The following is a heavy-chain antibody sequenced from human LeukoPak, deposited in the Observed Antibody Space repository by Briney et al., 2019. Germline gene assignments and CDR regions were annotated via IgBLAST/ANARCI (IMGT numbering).Heavy chain of an antibody. D-gene: IGHD4-11*01. CDR2: IYYSGTT. CDR3: ARGRPGYSTPFEY. CDR1: GGSVSSYY. J-gene: IGHJ4*02. Sequence: PSETLSLTCTVSGGSVSSYYWSWIRQPPGKGLEWVGYIYYSGTTNYNPSLKSRVTISVDTSMNQFSLKLSSVTAADTAVYYCARGRPGYSTPFEYWGQGTLVTVSS. V-gene: IGHV4-59*02.